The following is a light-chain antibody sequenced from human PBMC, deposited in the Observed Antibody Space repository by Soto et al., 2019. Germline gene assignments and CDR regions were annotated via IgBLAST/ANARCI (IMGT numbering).Light chain of an antibody. J-gene: IGLJ1*01. CDR1: SSDVGGYNY. CDR2: DVS. V-gene: IGLV2-11*01. Sequence: QSALTQPRSVSGSPGQSVTISCTGTSSDVGGYNYVSWYQQHPGKAPKLMMYDVSQRPSGVHGRFSGSKSGNTASLTISGLQAEDEADYYCCSYAGSYVFGTGTQLTVL. CDR3: CSYAGSYV.